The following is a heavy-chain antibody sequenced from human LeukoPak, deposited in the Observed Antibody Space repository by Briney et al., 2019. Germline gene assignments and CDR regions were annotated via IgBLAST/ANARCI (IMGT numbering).Heavy chain of an antibody. CDR3: ARYTYSNRYYFDY. Sequence: GGSLRLSCAASGFTVSSNYMSWVRQAPGKGLEWVSVIYSGGSTYYADSVKGRFTISRDNSKNTLYLQMNSLRAEDTAVYYCARYTYSNRYYFDYWGQGTLVTVSS. V-gene: IGHV3-53*01. D-gene: IGHD4-11*01. J-gene: IGHJ4*02. CDR1: GFTVSSNY. CDR2: IYSGGST.